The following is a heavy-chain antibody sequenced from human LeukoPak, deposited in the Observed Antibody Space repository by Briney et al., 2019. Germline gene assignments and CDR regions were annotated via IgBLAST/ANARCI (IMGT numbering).Heavy chain of an antibody. D-gene: IGHD3-3*02. V-gene: IGHV3-21*01. CDR1: GFTFSSYS. CDR3: AGSVFGVVYMFDP. CDR2: ISSSSSYI. Sequence: PGGSLRLSCAASGFTFSSYSMNWVRQAPGKGLEWVSSISSSSSYIYYADSVKGRFTISRDNAKHSLYLQMNSLRAEDTAVYYCAGSVFGVVYMFDPWGQGTLVTVSS. J-gene: IGHJ5*02.